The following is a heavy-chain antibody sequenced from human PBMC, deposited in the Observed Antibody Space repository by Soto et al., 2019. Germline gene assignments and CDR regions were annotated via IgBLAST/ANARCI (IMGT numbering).Heavy chain of an antibody. V-gene: IGHV4-4*07. D-gene: IGHD7-27*01. CDR2: FYTSGNT. CDR3: ASDSTGWFDP. J-gene: IGHJ5*02. CDR1: GGSVSSYY. Sequence: PSETLSLTCTVSGGSVSSYYWSWIRQPAGKGLEWIGRFYTSGNTNYNPSLKSRVTMSLDTSKNQFSLKLSSVTAADTAVYGCASDSTGWFDPWGQGTRVTVSS.